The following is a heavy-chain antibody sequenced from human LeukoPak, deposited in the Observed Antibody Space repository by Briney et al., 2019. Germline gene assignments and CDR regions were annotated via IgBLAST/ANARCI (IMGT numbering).Heavy chain of an antibody. J-gene: IGHJ4*02. CDR1: GFTFSSYG. Sequence: GGSLRLSCAASGFTFSSYGMHWVRQAPGKGLEWVAFIRYDGSNKYYADSVKGRFTISRDNSKNTLYLQMNSLRAEDTAVYYCAKDRHPIVVVPAPIDYWGQGTLVTVSS. D-gene: IGHD2-2*01. CDR2: IRYDGSNK. CDR3: AKDRHPIVVVPAPIDY. V-gene: IGHV3-30*02.